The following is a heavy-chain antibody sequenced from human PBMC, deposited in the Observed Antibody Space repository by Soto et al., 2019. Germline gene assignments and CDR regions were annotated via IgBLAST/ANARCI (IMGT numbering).Heavy chain of an antibody. CDR2: IIPIFGTA. J-gene: IGHJ5*02. D-gene: IGHD5-18*01. CDR1: GGTFSSYA. Sequence: ASVKVSCKASGGTFSSYAISWVRQAPGQGLEWMGGIIPIFGTANYAQKFQGRVTITADESTSTAYMELSSLRSEDTAIYYCARMESFGSLNWFDPRGQGPLVPVSS. V-gene: IGHV1-69*13. CDR3: ARMESFGSLNWFDP.